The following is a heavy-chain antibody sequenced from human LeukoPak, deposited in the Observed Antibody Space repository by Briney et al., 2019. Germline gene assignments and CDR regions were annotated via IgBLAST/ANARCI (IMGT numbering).Heavy chain of an antibody. Sequence: SETLSLTCTVSGGSISSSSYYWGWLRQPPGKGLEWIGSIYYSGSTYYNPSLKSRVTISVDTSKNQFSPKLSSVTAADTAVYYCASHRGPRDYYYMDVWGKGTTVTVSS. CDR3: ASHRGPRDYYYMDV. J-gene: IGHJ6*03. CDR2: IYYSGST. CDR1: GGSISSSSYY. V-gene: IGHV4-39*07.